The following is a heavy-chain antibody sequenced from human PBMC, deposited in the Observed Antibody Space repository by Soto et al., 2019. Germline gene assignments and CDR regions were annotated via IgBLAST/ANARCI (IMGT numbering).Heavy chain of an antibody. CDR2: INHSGST. D-gene: IGHD5-18*01. CDR1: GGSFSGYY. J-gene: IGHJ4*02. Sequence: SETLSLTCAVYGGSFSGYYWSWIRQPPGKGLEWIGEINHSGSTNYNPSLKSRVTISVDTSKNQFSLKLSSVTAADTAVYYCARGYSYGLIYFDYWGQGTLVT. CDR3: ARGYSYGLIYFDY. V-gene: IGHV4-34*01.